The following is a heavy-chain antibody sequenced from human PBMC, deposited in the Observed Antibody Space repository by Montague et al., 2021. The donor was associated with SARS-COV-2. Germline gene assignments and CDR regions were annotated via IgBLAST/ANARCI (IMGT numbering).Heavy chain of an antibody. CDR1: GGSLGRYY. CDR2: IYYSGGT. CDR3: ARCLGPARTYNLAY. J-gene: IGHJ4*02. Sequence: SETLSLTCSVSGGSLGRYYWSWLRQPPGKGLEWIGHIYYSGGTNYSPSFKSRVAISIDTPKNQFSLKLSSVTAADTAVYYCARCLGPARTYNLAYWGQGTLVTVSS. D-gene: IGHD1-14*01. V-gene: IGHV4-59*01.